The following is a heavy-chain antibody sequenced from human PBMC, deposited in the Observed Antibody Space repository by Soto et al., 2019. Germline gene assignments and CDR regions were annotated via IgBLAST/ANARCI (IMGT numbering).Heavy chain of an antibody. D-gene: IGHD5-12*01. J-gene: IGHJ4*02. CDR2: ISGSGGST. V-gene: IGHV3-23*01. CDR1: GFTFSSYA. CDR3: AKGLTRGHRWLQLDS. Sequence: GGSLRLSCAASGFTFSSYAMSWVRQAPGKGLEWVSAISGSGGSTYYADSVKGRFTISRDNSKNTLYLQMNSLRAEDTAVYYCAKGLTRGHRWLQLDSWGQGTLVTVSS.